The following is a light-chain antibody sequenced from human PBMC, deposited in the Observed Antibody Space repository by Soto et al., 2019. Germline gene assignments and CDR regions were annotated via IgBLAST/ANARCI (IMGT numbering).Light chain of an antibody. CDR3: QESYSVLLP. Sequence: DIGLSQSPASLGVSLAERATINCKSSESFLHSSYNKNYLAWYQHKPGQPPKLLIYWASTRKSGVPDRFSGSGSGTDFTLTISSLQAEDVAVYYCQESYSVLLPFGGGAKVDIK. CDR2: WAS. V-gene: IGKV4-1*01. J-gene: IGKJ4*01. CDR1: ESFLHSSYNKNY.